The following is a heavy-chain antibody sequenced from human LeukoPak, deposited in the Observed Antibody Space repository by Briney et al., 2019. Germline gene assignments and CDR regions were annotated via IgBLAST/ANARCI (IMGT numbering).Heavy chain of an antibody. D-gene: IGHD6-19*01. J-gene: IGHJ4*02. CDR2: ISSSSSYI. CDR3: ARGVAVAGIYFDY. V-gene: IGHV3-21*01. Sequence: PGGSLRLSCAASGFTFSSYSMNWVRQAPGKGLEWVSSISSSSSYIYYADSVKGRLTISRDNAKNSLHLQMNSLRAEDTAVYYCARGVAVAGIYFDYWGQGTLVTVSS. CDR1: GFTFSSYS.